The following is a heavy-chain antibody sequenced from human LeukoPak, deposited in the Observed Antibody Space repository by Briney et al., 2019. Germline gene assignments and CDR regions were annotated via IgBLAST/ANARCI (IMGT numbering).Heavy chain of an antibody. V-gene: IGHV1-69*04. CDR3: ARDRGSITMIASPGYYFDY. Sequence: GASVKVSCKASGGTFSSNTISWVRQAPGQGLEWMGRIIPILGIANYAQKFQGRVTITADKSTSTAYMELSSLRSEDTAVYYCARDRGSITMIASPGYYFDYWGQGTLVTVSS. D-gene: IGHD3-22*01. CDR2: IIPILGIA. J-gene: IGHJ4*02. CDR1: GGTFSSNT.